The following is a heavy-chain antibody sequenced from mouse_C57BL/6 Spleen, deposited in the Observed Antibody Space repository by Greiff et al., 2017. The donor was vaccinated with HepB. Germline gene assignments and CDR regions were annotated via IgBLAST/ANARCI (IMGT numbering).Heavy chain of an antibody. J-gene: IGHJ3*01. V-gene: IGHV1-64*01. CDR3: ANYYDYDDPWFAY. CDR1: GYTFTSYW. CDR2: IHPNSGST. D-gene: IGHD2-4*01. Sequence: VQLQQPGAELVKPGASVKLSCKASGYTFTSYWMHWVKQRPGQGLEWIGMIHPNSGSTNYNEKFKSKATLTVDKSSSTAYMQLSSLTSEDSAVYYCANYYDYDDPWFAYWGQGTLVTVSA.